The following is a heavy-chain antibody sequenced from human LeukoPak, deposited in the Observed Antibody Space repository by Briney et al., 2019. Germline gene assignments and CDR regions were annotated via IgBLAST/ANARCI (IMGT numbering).Heavy chain of an antibody. D-gene: IGHD4-17*01. CDR2: INHSGST. V-gene: IGHV4-34*01. Sequence: PSETLSLTCAVYGGSFSGYYWSWIRQPPGKGLEWIGEINHSGSTNYNPSLKSRVTISVDKSKNQFSLKLSSVTAADTAVYYCARDSSYGDSRESAFDIWGQGTMVTVSS. CDR1: GGSFSGYY. J-gene: IGHJ3*02. CDR3: ARDSSYGDSRESAFDI.